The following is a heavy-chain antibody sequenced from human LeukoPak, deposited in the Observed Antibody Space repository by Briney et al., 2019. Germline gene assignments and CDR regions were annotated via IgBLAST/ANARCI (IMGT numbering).Heavy chain of an antibody. V-gene: IGHV3-74*01. CDR1: GFTFSDYW. CDR3: AQGGATISDY. D-gene: IGHD5-12*01. CDR2: IRPDGSGT. J-gene: IGHJ4*02. Sequence: QPGGSLRLSCAASGFTFSDYWMHWVRQAPGKGLMWVSCIRPDGSGTNYADSVKGRFTISRDNAKNSLYLQMNTLRVEDTAVYYCAQGGATISDYWGQGTLVTVSS.